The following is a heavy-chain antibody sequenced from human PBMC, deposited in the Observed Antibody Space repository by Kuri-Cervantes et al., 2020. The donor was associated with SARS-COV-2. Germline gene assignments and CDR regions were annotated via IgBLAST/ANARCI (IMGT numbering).Heavy chain of an antibody. Sequence: GESLKISCAASGFTFSNAWMSWVRQAPGKGLEWVGRIKSKTDGGTTDYAAPVKGRFTISRDDSKNTLYLQMNSLKTEDTAVYYCTAHSPRGGFLEWLLYGDYYYYYYMDVWGKGTTVTVSS. J-gene: IGHJ6*03. D-gene: IGHD3-3*01. V-gene: IGHV3-15*01. CDR2: IKSKTDGGTT. CDR1: GFTFSNAW. CDR3: TAHSPRGGFLEWLLYGDYYYYYYMDV.